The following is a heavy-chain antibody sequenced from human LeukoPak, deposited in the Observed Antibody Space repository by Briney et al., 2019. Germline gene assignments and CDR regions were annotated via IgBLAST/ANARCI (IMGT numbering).Heavy chain of an antibody. V-gene: IGHV3-21*01. Sequence: SGGSLRLSCAASGFTFSSKSMNWVRQAPGKGLEWVSSITTTSSYIYYADSVKGRFTISRDNAKNSLYLEMNSLRAEDTAVYYCTRGSSWSQYYYYYYMDVWGEGTTVTVSS. D-gene: IGHD6-19*01. J-gene: IGHJ6*03. CDR1: GFTFSSKS. CDR2: ITTTSSYI. CDR3: TRGSSWSQYYYYYYMDV.